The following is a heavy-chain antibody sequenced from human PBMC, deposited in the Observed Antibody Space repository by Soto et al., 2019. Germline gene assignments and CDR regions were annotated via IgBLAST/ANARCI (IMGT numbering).Heavy chain of an antibody. CDR2: ISSSGSTI. V-gene: IGHV3-11*01. D-gene: IGHD3-10*01. Sequence: GGSLRLSCAASGFTFSDYYMSWIRQAPGKGLEWVSYISSSGSTIYYADSVKGRFTISRDNAKNSLYLQMNSLRAEDTAVYYCARESSSMVRGVPDYYYYMDVWGKGTTVTVSS. CDR3: ARESSSMVRGVPDYYYYMDV. CDR1: GFTFSDYY. J-gene: IGHJ6*03.